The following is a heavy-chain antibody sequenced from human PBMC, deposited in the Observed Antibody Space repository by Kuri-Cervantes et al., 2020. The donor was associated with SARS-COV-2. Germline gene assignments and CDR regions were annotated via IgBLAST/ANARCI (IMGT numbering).Heavy chain of an antibody. CDR3: ARHRGNHVRFLEWLSPYFDY. Sequence: GSLRLSCAVSGYSISSGYYWGWIRQPPGKGLEWIGSIYHSGSTYYNPSLKSRVTISVDTSKNQFSLKLSSVTAADTAVYYCARHRGNHVRFLEWLSPYFDYWGQGTLDTVSS. J-gene: IGHJ4*02. CDR2: IYHSGST. V-gene: IGHV4-38-2*01. CDR1: GYSISSGYY. D-gene: IGHD3-3*01.